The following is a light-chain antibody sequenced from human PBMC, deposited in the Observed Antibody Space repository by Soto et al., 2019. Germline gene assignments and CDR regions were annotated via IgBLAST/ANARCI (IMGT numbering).Light chain of an antibody. CDR1: QSVLYNSNNKNH. CDR3: QQYYCFPFT. V-gene: IGKV4-1*01. Sequence: DFVMTQAPDSLAVSLGERATINCKSIQSVLYNSNNKNHLGWFQQKPGHPPKLLIYGASFRASGVPDRFSGSGSGTAFTLTISSLQAADVAVYYCQQYYCFPFTFGQGTKLEI. J-gene: IGKJ2*01. CDR2: GAS.